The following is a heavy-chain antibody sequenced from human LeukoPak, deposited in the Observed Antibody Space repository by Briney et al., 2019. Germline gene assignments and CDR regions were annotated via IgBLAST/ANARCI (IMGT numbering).Heavy chain of an antibody. V-gene: IGHV3-30*18. D-gene: IGHD6-19*01. CDR3: EKDFSSGQGGY. CDR2: ISYDGSNK. Sequence: GGSLRLSCEASGFTFSSYGMHWVRQAPGKGLEWVSVISYDGSNKYYADSVKGRFTVSRDNSNNTLYLQMNGLRAEDTAVYYCEKDFSSGQGGYWGQGTLVTVSS. CDR1: GFTFSSYG. J-gene: IGHJ4*02.